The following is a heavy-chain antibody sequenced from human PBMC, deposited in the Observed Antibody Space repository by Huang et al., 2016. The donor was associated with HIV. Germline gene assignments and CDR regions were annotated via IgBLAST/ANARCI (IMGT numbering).Heavy chain of an antibody. V-gene: IGHV1-8*02. CDR3: AKSAYGDLDY. D-gene: IGHD4-17*01. J-gene: IGHJ4*02. CDR2: MNTNTSNT. Sequence: QVHLVQSGAEVKKPGASVKVSCKASGYTFTNYDINWVRQAPGRGLEWMGWMNTNTSNTGFAQRFQSRVTMTKKTSITKAYMELTSLTSEDTAVYYCAKSAYGDLDYWGLGTLVIVSS. CDR1: GYTFTNYD.